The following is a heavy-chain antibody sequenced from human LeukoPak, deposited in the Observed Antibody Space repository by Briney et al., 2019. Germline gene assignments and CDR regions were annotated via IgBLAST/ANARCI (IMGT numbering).Heavy chain of an antibody. CDR1: GFTFNDYN. J-gene: IGHJ3*02. V-gene: IGHV3-11*01. CDR2: ISSGM. CDR3: ARRIWGADSQSHTFDI. Sequence: GGSLRLSCAASGFTFNDYNMGWIRQAPGKGLEXXXYISSGMYYADSVKGRFTISRDNAKNSLYLQMNSLRADDTAVYYCARRIWGADSQSHTFDIWGQGTMVTVSS. D-gene: IGHD3-16*01.